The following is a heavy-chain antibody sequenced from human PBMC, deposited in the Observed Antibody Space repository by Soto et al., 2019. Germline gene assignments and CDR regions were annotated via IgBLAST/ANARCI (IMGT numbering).Heavy chain of an antibody. CDR2: IYHSGST. Sequence: SETLSLTCAVSGGSISSGGYSWSWIRQPPGKGLEWIGYIYHSGSTYYNPSLKSRVTISVDSSKNQFSLKLSSVTAADTAVYYCARASYYYGSGSYYNYFDYWGQGTLVTVSS. V-gene: IGHV4-30-2*01. CDR3: ARASYYYGSGSYYNYFDY. CDR1: GGSISSGGYS. J-gene: IGHJ4*02. D-gene: IGHD3-10*01.